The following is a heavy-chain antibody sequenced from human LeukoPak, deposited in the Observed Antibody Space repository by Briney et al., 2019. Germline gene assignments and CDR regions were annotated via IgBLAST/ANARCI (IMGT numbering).Heavy chain of an antibody. V-gene: IGHV3-30*02. J-gene: IGHJ4*02. CDR1: GLAFSSYG. CDR3: AGKAAAFYFDY. Sequence: GGSLRLSCTASGLAFSSYGMHWARQAPGKGLEWVAFMQYDGSQIYYVDSVKGRFTISRDNSKNALYLQMNSLRPEDTAIHYCAGKAAAFYFDYWGQGTLVAVSS. D-gene: IGHD6-13*01. CDR2: MQYDGSQI.